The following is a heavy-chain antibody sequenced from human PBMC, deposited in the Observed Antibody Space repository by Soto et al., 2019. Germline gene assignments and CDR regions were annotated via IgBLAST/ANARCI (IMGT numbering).Heavy chain of an antibody. CDR3: ARARGEYCTNGVCSYDVPLNWFDP. D-gene: IGHD2-8*01. CDR2: IYYSGST. V-gene: IGHV4-59*01. Sequence: QVQLQESGPGLVKPSETLSLTCTVSGGSISSYYWSWIRQPPGKGLEWIGYIYYSGSTNYNPSLMSRVAVSVDTSKDQFSLKLSSVTAADTAVYYCARARGEYCTNGVCSYDVPLNWFDPWGQGTLVTVSS. J-gene: IGHJ5*02. CDR1: GGSISSYY.